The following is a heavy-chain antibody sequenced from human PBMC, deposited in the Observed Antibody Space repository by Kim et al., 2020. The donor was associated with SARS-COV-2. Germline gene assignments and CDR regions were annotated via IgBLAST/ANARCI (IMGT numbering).Heavy chain of an antibody. J-gene: IGHJ4*02. D-gene: IGHD3-10*01. V-gene: IGHV3-7*01. CDR3: ARDVSGSGSYYPDS. Sequence: YGDAVNGRITISRDNARNSVFLQMTSLRAEDTGVYYCARDVSGSGSYYPDSWGQGTLVTVSS.